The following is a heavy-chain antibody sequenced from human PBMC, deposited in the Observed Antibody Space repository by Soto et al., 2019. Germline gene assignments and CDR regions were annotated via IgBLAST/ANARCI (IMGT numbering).Heavy chain of an antibody. D-gene: IGHD3-22*01. V-gene: IGHV1-69*06. Sequence: SVKVSCKASGGTFSSYAISWVRQAPGQGLEWMGGIIPIFGTANYAQKFQGRVTITADKSTSTAYMELSSLRSEDTAVYYCARSGDYYDSSGSLYYYYGMDVWGQGTTVTV. J-gene: IGHJ6*02. CDR2: IIPIFGTA. CDR3: ARSGDYYDSSGSLYYYYGMDV. CDR1: GGTFSSYA.